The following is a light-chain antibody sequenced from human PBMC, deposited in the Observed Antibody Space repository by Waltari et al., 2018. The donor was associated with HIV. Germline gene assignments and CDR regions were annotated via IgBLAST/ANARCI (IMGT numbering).Light chain of an antibody. CDR1: RTVFYSSDNRNY. CDR3: QQYFSVPPT. CDR2: WAS. V-gene: IGKV4-1*01. Sequence: DIVMTQSPDSLAVSLGERATINCTSSRTVFYSSDNRNYLAWYLQRPGQSPKVLIFWASTRANGVPARFSGGGSGTDFSLTLSSLQADDVGIYYCQQYFSVPPTFGGGTKVEI. J-gene: IGKJ4*01.